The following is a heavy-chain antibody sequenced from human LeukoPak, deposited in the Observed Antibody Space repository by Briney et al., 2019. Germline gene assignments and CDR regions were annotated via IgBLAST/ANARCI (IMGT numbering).Heavy chain of an antibody. CDR3: ARGPNSNRSGLDF. Sequence: AGGSLRLSCIASGFSFSGHWMHWARHLPGKGLVWVSRISPTGSTTSYADSVKGRFTVSRDNAKNTLYLQVNNLRAEDTAVYYCARGPNSNRSGLDFWGQGTLLTVSS. D-gene: IGHD1-14*01. J-gene: IGHJ4*02. V-gene: IGHV3-74*01. CDR2: ISPTGSTT. CDR1: GFSFSGHW.